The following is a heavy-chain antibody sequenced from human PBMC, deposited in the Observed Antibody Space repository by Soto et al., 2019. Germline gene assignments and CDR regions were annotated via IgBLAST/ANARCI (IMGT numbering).Heavy chain of an antibody. Sequence: GGSVRLSCAASGFTFSSYAMSWVRQAPGKGLEWVSAISGSGGSTYYAASVKGRFTISRDNSKNTLYLQMNSLRAEDTAVYYCTSSDSSSYELDYWGQGPQVTVSS. CDR2: ISGSGGST. D-gene: IGHD3-22*01. CDR1: GFTFSSYA. CDR3: TSSDSSSYELDY. V-gene: IGHV3-23*01. J-gene: IGHJ4*02.